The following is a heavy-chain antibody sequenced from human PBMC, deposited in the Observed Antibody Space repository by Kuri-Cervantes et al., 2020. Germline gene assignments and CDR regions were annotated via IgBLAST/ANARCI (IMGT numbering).Heavy chain of an antibody. D-gene: IGHD5-24*01. V-gene: IGHV1-3*01. Sequence: ASVKVSCKASGYTFTSSAIHWVRQAPGQRLEWMGWINAGHGNTKYSQKFQGRVIITRDTSASTAYMKLSSLRSEDTAVYYCARGGSIVGWLQSDAFDIWGQGTMVTVSS. CDR2: INAGHGNT. J-gene: IGHJ3*02. CDR1: GYTFTSSA. CDR3: ARGGSIVGWLQSDAFDI.